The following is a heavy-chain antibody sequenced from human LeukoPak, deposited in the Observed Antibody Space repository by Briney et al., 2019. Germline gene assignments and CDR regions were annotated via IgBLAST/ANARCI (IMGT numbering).Heavy chain of an antibody. CDR2: IYYSGRT. CDR1: GDSISTSNNY. V-gene: IGHV4-39*01. Sequence: SETLSLTCTVSGDSISTSNNYWGWVRQPPGERLEWLGSIYYSGRTYYNPSLKSRVTVSVDTSKNQFSLKLSSVTAADTAVYYCARASTVWFDPWGQGTLVTVSS. CDR3: ARASTVWFDP. D-gene: IGHD4-17*01. J-gene: IGHJ5*02.